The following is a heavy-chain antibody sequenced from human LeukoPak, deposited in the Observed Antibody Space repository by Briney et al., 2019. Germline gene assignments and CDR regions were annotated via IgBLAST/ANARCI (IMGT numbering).Heavy chain of an antibody. CDR3: ARDEFYDSSGYYYVDAFDI. CDR2: INHSGST. J-gene: IGHJ3*02. Sequence: SETLSLTCAVSGGSISSGGYSWSWIRQPPGKGLEWIGEINHSGSTNYNPSLKSRVTISVDTSKNQFSLKLSSVTAADTAVYYCARDEFYDSSGYYYVDAFDIWGQGTMVTVSS. D-gene: IGHD3-22*01. V-gene: IGHV4-34*01. CDR1: GGSISSGGYS.